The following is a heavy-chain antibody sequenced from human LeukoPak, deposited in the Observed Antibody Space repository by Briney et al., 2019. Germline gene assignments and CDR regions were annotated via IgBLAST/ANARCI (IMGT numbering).Heavy chain of an antibody. V-gene: IGHV4-30-4*01. Sequence: SETLSLTCTVSGGSISSGDYYWSWIRQPPGKGLEWIGYIYYSGSTYYNPSLKSRVTISVDTSKNQFSLKLSSVTAADTAVYYCARSEPRAKNAFDIWGQGTMVTVSS. D-gene: IGHD3-3*01. CDR3: ARSEPRAKNAFDI. CDR1: GGSISSGDYY. CDR2: IYYSGST. J-gene: IGHJ3*02.